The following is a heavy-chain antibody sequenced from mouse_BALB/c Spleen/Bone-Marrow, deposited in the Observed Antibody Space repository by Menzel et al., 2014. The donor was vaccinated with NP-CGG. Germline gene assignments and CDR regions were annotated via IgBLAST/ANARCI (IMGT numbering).Heavy chain of an antibody. CDR2: IDPANGNT. CDR1: GFNIKDTY. V-gene: IGHV14-3*02. J-gene: IGHJ2*01. CDR3: AYGSSYDYFDY. Sequence: DVKLQESGAELVEPGASVKLSCTASGFNIKDTYMHWVKQRPEQGLEWIGRIDPANGNTKYDPKFQGKATITADTSSNTAYLQLSSLTSEDTAVYYCAYGSSYDYFDYWGQGTTLTVSS. D-gene: IGHD1-1*01.